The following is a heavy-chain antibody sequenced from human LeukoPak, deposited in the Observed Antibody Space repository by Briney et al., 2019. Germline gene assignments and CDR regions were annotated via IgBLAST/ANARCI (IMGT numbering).Heavy chain of an antibody. CDR2: TSGSGGST. Sequence: GGSLRLSCAASGFTFSSYAMSWVRQAPGKGLEWVSGTSGSGGSTYYADSVKGRFTMSRDNSKNTLYLQMNSLRAEDTAVYYCAKDWDYYGSGSYSDYWGQGTLVTVSS. CDR3: AKDWDYYGSGSYSDY. CDR1: GFTFSSYA. D-gene: IGHD3-10*01. V-gene: IGHV3-23*01. J-gene: IGHJ4*02.